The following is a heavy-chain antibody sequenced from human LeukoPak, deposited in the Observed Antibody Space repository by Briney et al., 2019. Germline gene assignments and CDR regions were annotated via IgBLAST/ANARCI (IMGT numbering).Heavy chain of an antibody. CDR2: ISAYNGNT. J-gene: IGHJ4*02. CDR3: ARAGGIAVAVSYFDY. Sequence: ASVKVSCKASGYTFTSYGISWVRQAPGQGLEWMGWISAYNGNTNYAQKLQGRVTMTTDTSTSTAYMELRSLRSDDTAVYYCARAGGIAVAVSYFDYWGQGTLVTVSS. V-gene: IGHV1-18*01. CDR1: GYTFTSYG. D-gene: IGHD6-19*01.